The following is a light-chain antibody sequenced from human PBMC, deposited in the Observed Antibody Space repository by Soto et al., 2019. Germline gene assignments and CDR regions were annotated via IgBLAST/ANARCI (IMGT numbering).Light chain of an antibody. CDR3: HQYYSTPPT. CDR1: QSVLYSSNNKNY. CDR2: WAS. J-gene: IGKJ1*01. Sequence: DIVMTQSPDSLAVSLGERATINCKSSQSVLYSSNNKNYLAWYQQKPGQPPKLLIYWASTRESGVPDRFSGSGSGTDFTLTISILQAEDVAVYYCHQYYSTPPTFGQGTKVEIK. V-gene: IGKV4-1*01.